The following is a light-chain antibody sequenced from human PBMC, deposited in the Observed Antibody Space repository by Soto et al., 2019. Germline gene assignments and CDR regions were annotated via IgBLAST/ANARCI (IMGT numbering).Light chain of an antibody. CDR3: AAVHGSGSVFVVL. CDR1: SGYSNYK. J-gene: IGLJ2*01. V-gene: IGLV9-49*01. CDR2: VGTGGIVG. Sequence: QPVLTQPPSASASLGASVTLTCTLSSGYSNYKVDWYQQRPGKGPRFVMRVGTGGIVGSKGDGIPDRFSVLGSGPNRYLTNKKVREVVEGDDHGAAVHGSGSVFVVLFGAGA.